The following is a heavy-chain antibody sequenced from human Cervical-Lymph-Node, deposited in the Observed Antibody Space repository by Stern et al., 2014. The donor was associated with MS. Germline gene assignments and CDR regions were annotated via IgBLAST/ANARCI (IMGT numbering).Heavy chain of an antibody. V-gene: IGHV3-74*02. J-gene: IGHJ5*02. CDR1: GFTFSIYW. CDR2: INGDGSTT. CDR3: VRSDWFDP. Sequence: EVQLVESGGGLVQPGGSLRLSCAASGFTFSIYWMHWVRQAPGKGLVWVSRINGDGSTTSHADSVKGRFTISRDNAKNTLYLQMNSLRVEDTAVYYCVRSDWFDPWGQGTLVTVSS.